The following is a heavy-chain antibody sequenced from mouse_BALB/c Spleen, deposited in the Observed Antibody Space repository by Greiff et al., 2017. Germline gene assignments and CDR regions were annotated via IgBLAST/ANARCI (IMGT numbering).Heavy chain of an antibody. D-gene: IGHD1-1*01. V-gene: IGHV1S81*02. CDR2: INPSNGGT. CDR1: GYTFTSYY. J-gene: IGHJ3*01. CDR3: TSTYYGSSSFAY. Sequence: QVQLQQSGAELVKPGASVKLSCKASGYTFTSYYMYWVKQRPGQGLEWIGEINPSNGGTNFNEKFKSKATLTVDKSSSTAYMQLSSLTSEDSAVYYCTSTYYGSSSFAYWGQGTLVTVSA.